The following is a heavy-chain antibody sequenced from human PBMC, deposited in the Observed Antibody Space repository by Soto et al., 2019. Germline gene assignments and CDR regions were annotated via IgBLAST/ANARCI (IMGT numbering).Heavy chain of an antibody. D-gene: IGHD1-26*01. CDR3: TTVSPVGATTRSY. CDR2: IKSKTDGGTT. V-gene: IGHV3-15*07. CDR1: GFTFSNAW. J-gene: IGHJ4*02. Sequence: GGSLRLSCAASGFTFSNAWMNWIRQAPGKGLEWVGRIKSKTDGGTTDYAAPVKGRFTISRDDSKNTLYLQMNSLKTEDTAVYYCTTVSPVGATTRSYWGQGTLVTAPQ.